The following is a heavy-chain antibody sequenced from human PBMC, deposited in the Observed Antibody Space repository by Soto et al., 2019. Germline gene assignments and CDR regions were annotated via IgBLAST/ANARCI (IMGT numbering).Heavy chain of an antibody. CDR1: EFTFSSYS. Sequence: GGSLRLSCAASEFTFSSYSMNWVRQAPGKGLEWVSSISSSSSYIYYADSVKGRFTISRDNAKNSLYLQMNSLRAEDTAVYYCARDQIVRGVTKESSYYYYGMDVWGQGTTVTVSS. CDR3: ARDQIVRGVTKESSYYYYGMDV. D-gene: IGHD3-10*02. CDR2: ISSSSSYI. J-gene: IGHJ6*02. V-gene: IGHV3-21*01.